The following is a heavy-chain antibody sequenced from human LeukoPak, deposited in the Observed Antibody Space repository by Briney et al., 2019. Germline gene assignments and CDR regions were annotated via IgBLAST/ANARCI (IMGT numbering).Heavy chain of an antibody. Sequence: SETLSLTCTVSGGSISSGGYYWSWIRQPPGKGLEWIGHIYYSGSTYYNPSLKSRVTISVDTSKNQFSLKLSSVTAADTAVYYCASYCSSTSCYPNFDYWGQGTLVTVSS. CDR3: ASYCSSTSCYPNFDY. V-gene: IGHV4-30-4*08. CDR2: IYYSGST. J-gene: IGHJ4*02. D-gene: IGHD2-2*01. CDR1: GGSISSGGYY.